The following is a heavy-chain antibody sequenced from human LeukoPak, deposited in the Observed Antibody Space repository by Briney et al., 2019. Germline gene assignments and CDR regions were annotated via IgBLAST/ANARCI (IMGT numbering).Heavy chain of an antibody. CDR2: IYYSGST. CDR1: GVSISSYY. Sequence: SETLSLTCTVSGVSISSYYWSWIRQPPGKGLEWIGYIYYSGSTNYNPSLKSRVIISVDTSKNQFSLKLSSVTAADTAVYYCACLSRGYSYGYLLDPWGQGTLVTVSS. CDR3: ACLSRGYSYGYLLDP. V-gene: IGHV4-59*01. D-gene: IGHD5-18*01. J-gene: IGHJ5*02.